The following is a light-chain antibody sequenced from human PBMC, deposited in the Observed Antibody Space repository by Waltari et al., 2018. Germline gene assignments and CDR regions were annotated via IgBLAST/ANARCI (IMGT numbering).Light chain of an antibody. V-gene: IGKV1-33*01. J-gene: IGKJ4*01. CDR1: QDINNY. CDR2: DAS. CDR3: QQFHSLLT. Sequence: DIQMTQSPSSLSASVGDSVTITCQASQDINNYLNWYQQKPGKAPKRLIYDASNLETGVPSRFSGSGSGTTFTFTISSLQPEDIATYYCQQFHSLLTFGGGTKVEIK.